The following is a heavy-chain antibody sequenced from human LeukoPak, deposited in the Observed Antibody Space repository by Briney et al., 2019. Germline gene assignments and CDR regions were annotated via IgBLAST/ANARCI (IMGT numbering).Heavy chain of an antibody. CDR3: VRDRDYYDSSNYYLHSTFDY. CDR2: ISSSSSTI. D-gene: IGHD3-22*01. Sequence: GGLRLSCAASGFTFSSYSMNWVRQAPGKGLEWVSYISSSSSTIYYVDSVKGRFTISRDNAKKSLFLQMNSLRAEDTAVYYCVRDRDYYDSSNYYLHSTFDYWGQGTLVTVSS. CDR1: GFTFSSYS. J-gene: IGHJ4*02. V-gene: IGHV3-48*04.